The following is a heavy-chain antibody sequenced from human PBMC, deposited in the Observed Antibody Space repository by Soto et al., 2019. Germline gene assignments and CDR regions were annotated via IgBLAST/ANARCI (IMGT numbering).Heavy chain of an antibody. D-gene: IGHD2-2*01. CDR3: AKDRYCSSTSCPGGNWFDP. Sequence: PGGSLRLSCAASGFTFSSYAMSWVRQAPGKGLEWVSAISGSGGSTYYADSVKGRFTISRDNSKNTLYLQMNSLRAEDTAVYYCAKDRYCSSTSCPGGNWFDPWGQGTLVTVSS. CDR1: GFTFSSYA. V-gene: IGHV3-23*01. CDR2: ISGSGGST. J-gene: IGHJ5*02.